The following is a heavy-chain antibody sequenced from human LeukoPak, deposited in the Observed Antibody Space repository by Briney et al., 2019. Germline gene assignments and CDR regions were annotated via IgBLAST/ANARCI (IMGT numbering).Heavy chain of an antibody. Sequence: SETLSLTCTVSGGSMSSGGYYWSWIRQHPGKGLEWIGYIYYSGSTYYNPSLKSRVTISVDTSKNQFSLKLSSVTAADTAVYYCARVYSSGWPRGDYWGQETLVTVSS. J-gene: IGHJ4*02. CDR3: ARVYSSGWPRGDY. V-gene: IGHV4-31*03. CDR2: IYYSGST. CDR1: GGSMSSGGYY. D-gene: IGHD6-19*01.